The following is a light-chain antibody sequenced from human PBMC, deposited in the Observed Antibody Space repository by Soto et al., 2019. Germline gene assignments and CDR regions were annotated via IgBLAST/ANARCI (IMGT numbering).Light chain of an antibody. Sequence: QSALTQPASVSGSPGQSITISCTGTSSDVGGYHYVSWYQQYPGKAPKVMIYDVSNRPSGLSNRFSGSKSGTTASLTISGLQAEDEADFYRSSYTSSSTYVFGTGTKLTVL. J-gene: IGLJ1*01. V-gene: IGLV2-14*01. CDR1: SSDVGGYHY. CDR2: DVS. CDR3: SSYTSSSTYV.